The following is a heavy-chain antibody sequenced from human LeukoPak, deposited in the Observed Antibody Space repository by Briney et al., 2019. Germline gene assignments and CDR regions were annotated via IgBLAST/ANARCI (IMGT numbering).Heavy chain of an antibody. CDR2: IYYSGST. V-gene: IGHV4-61*01. CDR1: GGSVSSGSYY. CDR3: TRGNAN. Sequence: SETLSLTCTVSGGSVSSGSYYWSWIRQPPGKGLEWIGYIYYSGSTNYNPSLKSRVTISVDTSRNQFSLKLSSVTAADTALYYCTRGNANWGQGTLVTVSS. J-gene: IGHJ4*02.